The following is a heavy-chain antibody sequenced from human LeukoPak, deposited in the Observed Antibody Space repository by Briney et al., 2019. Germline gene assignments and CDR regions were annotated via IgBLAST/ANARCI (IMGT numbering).Heavy chain of an antibody. CDR1: GFTFSSYW. CDR3: ARASRDCSSTFCYYYYMDV. V-gene: IGHV3-74*01. CDR2: INSDGSST. J-gene: IGHJ6*03. Sequence: GGSLRLSCAASGFTFSSYWMHWVRQAPGKGLVWVSRINSDGSSTSYADSVKGRFTISRDNAKNTLYLQMNSLRAEDTAVYYCARASRDCSSTFCYYYYMDVWGKGTTVTISS. D-gene: IGHD2-2*01.